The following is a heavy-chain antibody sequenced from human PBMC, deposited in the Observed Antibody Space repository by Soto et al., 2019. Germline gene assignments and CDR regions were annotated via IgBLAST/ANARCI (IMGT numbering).Heavy chain of an antibody. J-gene: IGHJ4*02. CDR1: GGTFSSYA. D-gene: IGHD6-6*01. CDR3: ATASSSAPTPYYFDY. CDR2: IIPIFGTA. Sequence: SVKVSCKASGGTFSSYAISWVRQAPGQGLEWMGGIIPIFGTANYAQKFQGRVTITADESTSTAYMELSSLRSEDTAVYYCATASSSAPTPYYFDYWGQGTLVTVSS. V-gene: IGHV1-69*13.